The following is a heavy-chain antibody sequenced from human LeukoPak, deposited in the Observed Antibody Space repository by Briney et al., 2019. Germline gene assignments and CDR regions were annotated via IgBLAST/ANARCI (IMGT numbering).Heavy chain of an antibody. D-gene: IGHD1-26*01. CDR2: ISGSGGST. J-gene: IGHJ1*01. V-gene: IGHV3-23*01. CDR3: EKDRTYGGSYYGDFQH. CDR1: GFTFSSYA. Sequence: PGGSLRLSCAASGFTFSSYAMSWVRQAPGKGLEWVSAISGSGGSTYYADSVKGRFTISRDNSKNTLYLQMNSLRAEDTAVYYCEKDRTYGGSYYGDFQHWGQGTLVTVSS.